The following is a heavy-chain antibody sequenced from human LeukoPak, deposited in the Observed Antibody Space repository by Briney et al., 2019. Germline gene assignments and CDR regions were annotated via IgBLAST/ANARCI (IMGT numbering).Heavy chain of an antibody. CDR2: ISYDGSNK. J-gene: IGHJ4*02. CDR1: GFTFSNYG. CDR3: AKEAGYSYGFDY. D-gene: IGHD5-18*01. V-gene: IGHV3-30*18. Sequence: GGSLRLSCAASGFTFSNYGIHWVRQAPGKGLEWVAVISYDGSNKYYADSVKGRCTISRDKSKNTVYLQMNSLRAEHTAVYYCAKEAGYSYGFDYWGQGTMVTVSS.